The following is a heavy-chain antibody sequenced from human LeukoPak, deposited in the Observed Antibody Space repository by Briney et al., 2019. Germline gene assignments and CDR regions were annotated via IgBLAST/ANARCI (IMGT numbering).Heavy chain of an antibody. CDR1: GYRFNTYW. Sequence: GESLEISCQGSGYRFNTYWIAWVRQMPGKGLEWMGIIYPGDSDPRYSPSFQGQVTISADKSISTAYLQWSSLKASDTAMYYCARRAYCGGDCYSDYWGQGTLVTVSS. CDR2: IYPGDSDP. J-gene: IGHJ4*02. D-gene: IGHD2-21*02. CDR3: ARRAYCGGDCYSDY. V-gene: IGHV5-51*01.